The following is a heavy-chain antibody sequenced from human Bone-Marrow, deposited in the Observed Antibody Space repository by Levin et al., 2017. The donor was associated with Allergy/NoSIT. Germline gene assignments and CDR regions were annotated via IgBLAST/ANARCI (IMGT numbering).Heavy chain of an antibody. Sequence: SETLSLTCNVSGGSISGSTHYWNWIRQDPGKGLEWIGYISYSGSAYYNPSLRSRASISVDTSKNQFSLRLTSVTAADTAIYFCASDIVATIGTFDVWGQGAMVTVSS. CDR2: ISYSGSA. CDR1: GGSISGSTHY. J-gene: IGHJ3*01. D-gene: IGHD5-12*01. CDR3: ASDIVATIGTFDV. V-gene: IGHV4-31*03.